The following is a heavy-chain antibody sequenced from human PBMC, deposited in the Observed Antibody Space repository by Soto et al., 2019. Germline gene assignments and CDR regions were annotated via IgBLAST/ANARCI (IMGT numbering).Heavy chain of an antibody. CDR3: AKHLTYYYDSSGYNYYYYYGMDV. CDR1: GFTFRSYA. D-gene: IGHD3-22*01. Sequence: GGFLRLSCAASGFTFRSYAMSWVRQATGKGLEWVSAISGSGGSTYYADSVKGRFTISRDNSKNTLYLQMNSLRAEDTAVYYCAKHLTYYYDSSGYNYYYYYGMDVWGQGTTVTVSS. V-gene: IGHV3-23*01. CDR2: ISGSGGST. J-gene: IGHJ6*02.